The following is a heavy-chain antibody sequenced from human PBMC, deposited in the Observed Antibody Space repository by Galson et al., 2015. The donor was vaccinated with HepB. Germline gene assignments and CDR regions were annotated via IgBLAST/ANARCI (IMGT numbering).Heavy chain of an antibody. Sequence: SLRLSCAASGFNLRDYEIHWVRHVRGKGLEWVSALAIAGSTHYGDSVKGRFAIFREDGRNSLYLQMNSLTDGDTAIYYCAREGDDTNNMGVLDVWGQGTMVTVSS. CDR3: AREGDDTNNMGVLDV. CDR1: GFNLRDYE. CDR2: LAIAGST. D-gene: IGHD3-22*01. V-gene: IGHV3-13*01. J-gene: IGHJ3*01.